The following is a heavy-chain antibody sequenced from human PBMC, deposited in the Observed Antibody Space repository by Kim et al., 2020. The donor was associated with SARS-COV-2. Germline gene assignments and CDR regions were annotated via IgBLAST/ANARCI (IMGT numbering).Heavy chain of an antibody. D-gene: IGHD6-19*01. V-gene: IGHV4-34*01. J-gene: IGHJ4*02. CDR1: GGSFSGYY. Sequence: SETLSLTCAVYGGSFSGYYWSWIRQPPGKGLEWIGEINHSGSTNYNPSLKSRVTISVDTSKNQFSLKLSSVTAADTAVYYCASMSGWFPKTGDYWGQGTLVTVSS. CDR3: ASMSGWFPKTGDY. CDR2: INHSGST.